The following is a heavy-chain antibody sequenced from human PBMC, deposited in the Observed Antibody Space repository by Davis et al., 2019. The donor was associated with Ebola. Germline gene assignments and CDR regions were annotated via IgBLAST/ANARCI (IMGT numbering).Heavy chain of an antibody. Sequence: PSETLSLTCTVSGGSISSSSYYWGWIRQPPGKGLEWIGSIYYSGSTYYNPSLKSRVTISVDTSKNQFSLKLSSVTAADTAVYYCARHRYSYYYYYGMDVWGQGTTVTVSS. V-gene: IGHV4-39*01. CDR1: GGSISSSSYY. CDR2: IYYSGST. D-gene: IGHD5-18*01. J-gene: IGHJ6*02. CDR3: ARHRYSYYYYYGMDV.